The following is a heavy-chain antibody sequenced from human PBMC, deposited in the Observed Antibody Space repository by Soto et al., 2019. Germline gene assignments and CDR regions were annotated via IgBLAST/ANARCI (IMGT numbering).Heavy chain of an antibody. J-gene: IGHJ6*03. CDR3: ARAAQSGYYYYYYMDV. V-gene: IGHV3-53*04. D-gene: IGHD1-26*01. CDR1: GFTVSSNY. Sequence: GGSLRLSCAASGFTVSSNYMSWVRQAPGKGLEWVSVIYSGGSTYYADSVKGRFTISRHNSKNTLYLQMNSLRAEDTAVYYCARAAQSGYYYYYYMDVWGKGTTVTVSS. CDR2: IYSGGST.